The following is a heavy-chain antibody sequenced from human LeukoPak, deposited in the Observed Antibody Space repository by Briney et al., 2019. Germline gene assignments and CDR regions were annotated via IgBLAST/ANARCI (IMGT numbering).Heavy chain of an antibody. CDR2: IIPILGIA. D-gene: IGHD4-17*01. CDR3: ARGPLDYGDYFYFDY. Sequence: SVKVSCKASGGTFSSYAISWVRQAPGQGLEWMGRIIPILGIANYAQKFQGRVTITADKSTSTAYMELSSLRSEDTAVYYCARGPLDYGDYFYFDYWGQGTLVTVSS. CDR1: GGTFSSYA. V-gene: IGHV1-69*04. J-gene: IGHJ4*02.